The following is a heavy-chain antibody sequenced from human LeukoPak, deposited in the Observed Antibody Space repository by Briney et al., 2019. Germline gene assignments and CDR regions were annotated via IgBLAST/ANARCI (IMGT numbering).Heavy chain of an antibody. Sequence: SETLSLTCAVYGGSLSGYYWTWIRQPPGKGLEWIGEINHGGSTNYNPSLKSRVTISVDTSKNQFSLKLSSVTAADTAVYFCARLTRYQLLSRYFDYWGQGTLVTVSS. J-gene: IGHJ4*02. CDR1: GGSLSGYY. CDR2: INHGGST. D-gene: IGHD2-2*01. CDR3: ARLTRYQLLSRYFDY. V-gene: IGHV4-34*01.